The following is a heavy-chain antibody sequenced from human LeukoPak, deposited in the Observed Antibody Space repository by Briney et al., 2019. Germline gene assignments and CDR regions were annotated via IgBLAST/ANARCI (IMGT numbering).Heavy chain of an antibody. CDR1: GYTFTSYG. J-gene: IGHJ4*02. V-gene: IGHV1-18*01. CDR3: ARAPRYYYDSSGEYYFDY. CDR2: ISAYNGNT. Sequence: ASVKVSCKASGYTFTSYGISWVRQAPGQGLEWMGWISAYNGNTSYAQKLQGRVTMTTDTSTSTAYMELRSLRSDDTAVYYCARAPRYYYDSSGEYYFDYWGQGTLVTVSS. D-gene: IGHD3-22*01.